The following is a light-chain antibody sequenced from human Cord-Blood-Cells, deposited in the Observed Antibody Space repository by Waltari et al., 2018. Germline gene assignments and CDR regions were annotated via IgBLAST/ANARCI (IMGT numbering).Light chain of an antibody. CDR2: AAA. CDR1: QSISSY. CDR3: QQSYSTQFT. Sequence: TQMTPSPSSLSASVGDRVPITCRASQSISSYLNWYQQKPGKAPKLLIYAAAILQSGVPSRFSGSGSGTDFTLNISSLQLEYFATYYCQQSYSTQFTFGPGTKVDIK. V-gene: IGKV1-39*01. J-gene: IGKJ3*01.